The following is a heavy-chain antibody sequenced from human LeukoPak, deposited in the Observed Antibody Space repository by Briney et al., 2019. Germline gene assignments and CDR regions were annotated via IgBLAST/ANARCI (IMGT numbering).Heavy chain of an antibody. D-gene: IGHD3-10*01. CDR1: GYTFTSYG. CDR3: ARELALYYYGSGSYYSFDY. Sequence: ASVKVSCKASGYTFTSYGISWVRQAPGQGLEWMGWISVYHGNTNYAQKLQGRVTMTTDTSTSTAYMELRSLRSDDTAVYYCARELALYYYGSGSYYSFDYWGQGTLVTVSS. CDR2: ISVYHGNT. J-gene: IGHJ4*02. V-gene: IGHV1-18*01.